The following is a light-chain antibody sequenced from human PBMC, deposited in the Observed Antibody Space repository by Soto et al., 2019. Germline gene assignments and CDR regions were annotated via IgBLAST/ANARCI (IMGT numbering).Light chain of an antibody. CDR1: QSVSSN. V-gene: IGKV3-15*01. J-gene: IGKJ1*01. CDR2: GAS. CDR3: QQYDNWPPT. Sequence: EIVMTQSPATLSVSPGERATLSCRASQSVSSNLAWHQQKPGQAPRLLIYGASTRATGFPARFSGSGSGTEFTLTINSLQSEDFAVYYCQQYDNWPPTFGQGTKVEIK.